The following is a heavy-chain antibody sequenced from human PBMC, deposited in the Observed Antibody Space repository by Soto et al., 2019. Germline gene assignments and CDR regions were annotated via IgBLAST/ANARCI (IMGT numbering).Heavy chain of an antibody. Sequence: QAQLVQSGAEVKKPGASVNVSCKASGYDYVTYAITWVRQRPGQGLEWMGLISTLNGNTNYAQNFQGRVTMTTDTSTRIVHMELRSLISDVTVVYYCARRVLMTLLDYYGMDVWGQGTTVNVPS. V-gene: IGHV1-18*01. CDR3: ARRVLMTLLDYYGMDV. CDR2: ISTLNGNT. J-gene: IGHJ6*02. D-gene: IGHD3-16*01. CDR1: GYDYVTYA.